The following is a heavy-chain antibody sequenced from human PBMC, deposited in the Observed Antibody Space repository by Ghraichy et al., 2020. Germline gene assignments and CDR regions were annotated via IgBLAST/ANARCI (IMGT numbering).Heavy chain of an antibody. J-gene: IGHJ4*02. V-gene: IGHV3-7*03. CDR1: GFNFTASW. D-gene: IGHD5-24*01. CDR3: ARDRAYKAFDY. Sequence: GGSLRLSCAASGFNFTASWMNWVRQAPGKGLEWVAGIKQDGSETYHADSVKGRLTISRDNAKNSLYLQMNGLRVEDTAVYYCARDRAYKAFDYWGQAILVSVSS. CDR2: IKQDGSET.